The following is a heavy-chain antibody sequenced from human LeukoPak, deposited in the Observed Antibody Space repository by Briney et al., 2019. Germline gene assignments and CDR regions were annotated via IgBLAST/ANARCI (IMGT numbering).Heavy chain of an antibody. CDR3: ASRTASRSAGT. CDR1: GDSISSSTYY. V-gene: IGHV4-39*07. J-gene: IGHJ4*02. Sequence: SETLSLTCTVSGDSISSSTYYWGWIRQPPGKGLEWIGSIYFSGSTYYNPSLKSRVTISVDTSKNQFSLKLSSVTAADTAVYYCASRTASRSAGTWGQGTLVTVSS. D-gene: IGHD1-1*01. CDR2: IYFSGST.